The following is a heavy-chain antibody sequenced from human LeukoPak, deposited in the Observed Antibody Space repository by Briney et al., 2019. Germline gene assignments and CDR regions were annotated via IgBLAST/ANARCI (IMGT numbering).Heavy chain of an antibody. V-gene: IGHV4-59*01. Sequence: SETLSLTCTVSGGSISSYYWSWIRQPPGKGLEWIGYIYYRGSTNYNPSLKSRVTISVDTSKNQFSLKLSSVTAADTAVYYCATMVQGVHTYFGSWGQGNLVAVPS. CDR1: GGSISSYY. J-gene: IGHJ4*02. D-gene: IGHD3-10*01. CDR2: IYYRGST. CDR3: ATMVQGVHTYFGS.